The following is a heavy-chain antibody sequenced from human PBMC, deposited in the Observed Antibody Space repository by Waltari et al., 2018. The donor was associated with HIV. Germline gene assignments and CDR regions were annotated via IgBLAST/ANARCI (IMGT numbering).Heavy chain of an antibody. CDR3: VKDMFGEYDY. CDR1: GFTISTYW. CDR2: INEDGNRI. Sequence: EVQLVASGGGPVQPGGSLRLSCAAAGFTISTYWMHWVRQTPGKGLVWVARINEDGNRIDHAGSVRGRFTISRDSAKNTLFLQMNSLRDEDTAMYYCVKDMFGEYDYWGQGALVTVSS. D-gene: IGHD3-10*02. J-gene: IGHJ4*02. V-gene: IGHV3-74*01.